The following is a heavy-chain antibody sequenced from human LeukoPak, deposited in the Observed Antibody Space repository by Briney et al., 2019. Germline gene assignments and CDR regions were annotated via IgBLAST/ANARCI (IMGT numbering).Heavy chain of an antibody. D-gene: IGHD1-26*01. V-gene: IGHV4-39*02. CDR1: GGSISSYY. CDR2: IYYSGST. CDR3: VRLSPVGQNAFDI. Sequence: SETLSLTCTVSGGSISSYYWGWIRQPPGKGLEYIGTIYYSGSTYYNPSLKSRVTISVDTSKNHFSLKLSSVTAADTAVYYCVRLSPVGQNAFDIWGQGTMVTVSS. J-gene: IGHJ3*02.